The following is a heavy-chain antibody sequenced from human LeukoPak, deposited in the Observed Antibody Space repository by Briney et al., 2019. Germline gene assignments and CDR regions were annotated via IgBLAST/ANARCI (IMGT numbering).Heavy chain of an antibody. CDR3: ARGYYDSSGYGDVWYFDY. CDR1: GGSISSGSYY. J-gene: IGHJ4*02. D-gene: IGHD3-22*01. CDR2: IYTSGST. V-gene: IGHV4-61*02. Sequence: PSETLSLTCTVSGGSISSGSYYWSWVRQPAGKGLEWIGRIYTSGSTNYNPSLKSRVTISGDTPKNQFSLKLSSVTAADTAVYFCARGYYDSSGYGDVWYFDYWGQGTLVTVSS.